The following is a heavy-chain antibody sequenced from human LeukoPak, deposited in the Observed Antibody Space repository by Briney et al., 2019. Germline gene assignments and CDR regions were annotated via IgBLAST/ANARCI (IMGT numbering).Heavy chain of an antibody. CDR2: INPNSGGT. D-gene: IGHD3-10*01. J-gene: IGHJ4*02. Sequence: ASVKVSCKASGYTFTGYYMHWVRQAPGQGLEWMGWINPNSGGTNYAQKFQGRVTMTRDTSISTAYMELSRLRSDDTAVYYCARNYGSGSYVDYWGQGTLVTDSS. V-gene: IGHV1-2*02. CDR1: GYTFTGYY. CDR3: ARNYGSGSYVDY.